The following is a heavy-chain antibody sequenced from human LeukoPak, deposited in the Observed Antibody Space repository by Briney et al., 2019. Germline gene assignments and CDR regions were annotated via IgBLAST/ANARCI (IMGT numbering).Heavy chain of an antibody. J-gene: IGHJ3*02. CDR2: ILYDGAKK. CDR3: PKGRQQWWTFDALDM. Sequence: GGALRLSCAASGFTFSSYGMHWVRQAPGKGVERGALILYDGAKKYYAASVTGRITISRDNSNNTLYLQMNSLPPDDTAVYYCPKGRQQWWTFDALDMWGQGTMVTASS. CDR1: GFTFSSYG. V-gene: IGHV3-30*18. D-gene: IGHD5-18*01.